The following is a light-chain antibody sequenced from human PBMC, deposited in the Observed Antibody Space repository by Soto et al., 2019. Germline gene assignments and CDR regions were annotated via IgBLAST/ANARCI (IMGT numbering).Light chain of an antibody. CDR3: QQYYSLPYT. J-gene: IGKJ2*01. Sequence: DIQMTQSPSSLSASVGDRVTITCQASQGINEDLNWYQQKPGKAPKLLMYAVSNLETRVPSRFNGRGSQTDFTFTISSLQPEDIVSYYCQQYYSLPYTFGQGTKLEI. CDR1: QGINED. V-gene: IGKV1-33*01. CDR2: AVS.